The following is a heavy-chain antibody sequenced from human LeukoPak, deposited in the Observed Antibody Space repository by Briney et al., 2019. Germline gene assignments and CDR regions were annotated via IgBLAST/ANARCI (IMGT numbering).Heavy chain of an antibody. CDR2: ISWNSGSI. CDR3: ARDXAXXXFFDY. Sequence: PGRSLRLSCAASGFTFDDYAMHWVRQAPGKGLEWVSGISWNSGSIGXADSVKGRFTISRDNAKNSLYLQMNSLRAEDTAVYYCARDXAXXXFFDYWGQGTLVTVSS. J-gene: IGHJ4*02. V-gene: IGHV3-9*01. CDR1: GFTFDDYA.